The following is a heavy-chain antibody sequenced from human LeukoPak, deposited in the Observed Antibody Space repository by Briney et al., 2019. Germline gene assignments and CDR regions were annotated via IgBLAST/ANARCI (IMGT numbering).Heavy chain of an antibody. J-gene: IGHJ6*02. D-gene: IGHD2-2*01. Sequence: SETLSLTCTVSGGSITSNTDYWGWIRQPPGKGLEWIGSIYYSGSSYYNPSLKSRVTIFVDTSKNQFSLKLSSVTAADTAVYYCARHNCTTTRCYVYYNYPMDVWGQGATVTVSS. V-gene: IGHV4-39*01. CDR3: ARHNCTTTRCYVYYNYPMDV. CDR2: IYYSGSS. CDR1: GGSITSNTDY.